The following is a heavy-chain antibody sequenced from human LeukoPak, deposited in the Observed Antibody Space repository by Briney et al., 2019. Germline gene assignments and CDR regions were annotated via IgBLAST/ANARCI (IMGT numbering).Heavy chain of an antibody. J-gene: IGHJ4*02. V-gene: IGHV3-23*01. Sequence: QPGGSLRLSCAASGFTFSSYAMTWVRQAPGKGPEGVSTIAGSGDSTYYADSVKGRFSISRDNSKTTLYLQMNSLRAEDTAIYYCAKGVSNGPAVFDFWGQGTLVTVSS. D-gene: IGHD6-25*01. CDR1: GFTFSSYA. CDR3: AKGVSNGPAVFDF. CDR2: IAGSGDST.